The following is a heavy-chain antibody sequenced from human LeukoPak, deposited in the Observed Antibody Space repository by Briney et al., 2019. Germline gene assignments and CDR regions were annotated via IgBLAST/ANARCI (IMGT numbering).Heavy chain of an antibody. V-gene: IGHV1-18*01. D-gene: IGHD1-26*01. CDR1: GYTFTSYG. Sequence: GASVKVSCKASGYTFTSYGINWVRQAPGQGLEWMGWISAYNGDTNYAQKLQGRVTMTTDTSTSTAYMELRSLRSDDTAVYYCARDSVGATENWFDPWGQGTLVTVSS. CDR2: ISAYNGDT. J-gene: IGHJ5*02. CDR3: ARDSVGATENWFDP.